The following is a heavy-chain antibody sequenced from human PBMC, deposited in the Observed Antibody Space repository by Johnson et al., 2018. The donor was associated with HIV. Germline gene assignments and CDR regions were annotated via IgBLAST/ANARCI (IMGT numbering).Heavy chain of an antibody. CDR2: ISSSGSTI. V-gene: IGHV3-48*04. D-gene: IGHD1-26*01. J-gene: IGHJ3*02. CDR1: GFTFSSYA. Sequence: EKLVESGGGLVQPGGSLRLSCAASGFTFSSYAMRWVRQAPGKGLEWVSYISSSGSTIYYADSVKGRFTISRDNAKNSLYLQLNSLRAEDTAVYYCARDQFRKGWDQLGVDAFDIWGQGTMVTVS. CDR3: ARDQFRKGWDQLGVDAFDI.